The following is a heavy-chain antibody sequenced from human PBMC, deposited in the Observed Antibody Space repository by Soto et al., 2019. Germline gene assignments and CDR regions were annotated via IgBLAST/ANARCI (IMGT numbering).Heavy chain of an antibody. D-gene: IGHD6-6*01. J-gene: IGHJ4*02. Sequence: PGGSLRLSCAASGFTFSDYSMNWVRQAPGRGLEWVSYISSSSFTIYYADSVRGRFTISRDNSKNTLYLQMNSLRAEDTAVYYCASDTVFDSSSPGFFDYWGQGTLVTVSS. V-gene: IGHV3-48*01. CDR2: ISSSSFTI. CDR3: ASDTVFDSSSPGFFDY. CDR1: GFTFSDYS.